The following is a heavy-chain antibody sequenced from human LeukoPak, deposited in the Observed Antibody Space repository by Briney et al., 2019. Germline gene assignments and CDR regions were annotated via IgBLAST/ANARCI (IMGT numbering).Heavy chain of an antibody. D-gene: IGHD5-12*01. CDR1: GGSISSYY. Sequence: SETLSLTCTVSGGSISSYYWSWIRQPPGKGLEWIGYIYYSGSTNYNPSLKSRVTISVDTSKNQFSLKLSSVTAADTAVYYCARTHSGYDSPGYYYYYMDVWGKGTTVTVSS. CDR2: IYYSGST. CDR3: ARTHSGYDSPGYYYYYMDV. J-gene: IGHJ6*03. V-gene: IGHV4-59*01.